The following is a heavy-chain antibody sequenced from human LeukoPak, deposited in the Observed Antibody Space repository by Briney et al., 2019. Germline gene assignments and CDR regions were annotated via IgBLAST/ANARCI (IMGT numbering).Heavy chain of an antibody. J-gene: IGHJ5*02. V-gene: IGHV1-2*02. D-gene: IGHD6-6*01. CDR1: GYTFTGYY. Sequence: ASVKVSCKASGYTFTGYYMHWVRQAPGQGLEWMGWINPNSGGTNYAQKFQGRVTMTRDTSISTAYMELSRLRSDDTAVYYCARVAIAARRINWFDPWGQGTLVTVSS. CDR3: ARVAIAARRINWFDP. CDR2: INPNSGGT.